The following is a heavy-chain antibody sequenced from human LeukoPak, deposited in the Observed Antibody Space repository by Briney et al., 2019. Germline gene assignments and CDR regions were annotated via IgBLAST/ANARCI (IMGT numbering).Heavy chain of an antibody. CDR3: VTSYCSGGSCYSASGY. D-gene: IGHD2-15*01. J-gene: IGHJ4*02. Sequence: GGSLRLSCAASGFTFSSYWMHWVRQAPGKGLVWVSRINSDGSSTSYADSVKGRFTISRDNAKNTLYLHMNSLRAEDSAVYYCVTSYCSGGSCYSASGYWGQGTLVTVSS. CDR1: GFTFSSYW. CDR2: INSDGSST. V-gene: IGHV3-74*01.